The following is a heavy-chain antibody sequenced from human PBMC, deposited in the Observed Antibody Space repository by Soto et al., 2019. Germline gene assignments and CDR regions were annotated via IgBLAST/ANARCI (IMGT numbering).Heavy chain of an antibody. D-gene: IGHD2-15*01. CDR2: IIPIFGTA. V-gene: IGHV1-69*01. J-gene: IGHJ6*01. CDR3: ARSQGGSSSLDIYYNYYYGMDV. Sequence: QVQLVQSGAEVKKPGSSVKVSCKAPGGTFSSYAISWVRQAPGQGLEWMGGIIPIFGTANYAQKFQGRVTTTADESTSTGYMELSSLRSEDTAVYCCARSQGGSSSLDIYYNYYYGMDVWGQGTTVTVSS. CDR1: GGTFSSYA.